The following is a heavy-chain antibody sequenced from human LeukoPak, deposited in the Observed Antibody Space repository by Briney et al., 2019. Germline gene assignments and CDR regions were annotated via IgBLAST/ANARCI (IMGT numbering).Heavy chain of an antibody. CDR3: ARDWGYYYYYGMDV. CDR2: ISDTGGRT. Sequence: GGSLRLSCAVSGITLSNYGMTWVRQAPGKGLEWVAGISDTGGRTNYADSVKGRFTISRDNAKNSLYLQMNSLRAEDTAVYYCARDWGYYYYYGMDVWGQGTTVTVSS. D-gene: IGHD3-16*01. J-gene: IGHJ6*02. V-gene: IGHV3-23*01. CDR1: GITLSNYG.